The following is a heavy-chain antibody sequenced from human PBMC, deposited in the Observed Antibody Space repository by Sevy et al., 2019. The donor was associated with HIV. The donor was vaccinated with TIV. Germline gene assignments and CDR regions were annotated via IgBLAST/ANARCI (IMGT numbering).Heavy chain of an antibody. J-gene: IGHJ6*03. D-gene: IGHD3-10*01. V-gene: IGHV3-30-3*01. Sequence: GGSLRLSCAASGFTFSSYAMHWVRQAPGKGLEWVAVISYDGSNKYYADSVKGRFTISRDNSKNTLYLQMNSLRAEDTAVYYCARDGQPLGSYYYYYMDVWGKRTTVTVSS. CDR3: ARDGQPLGSYYYYYMDV. CDR1: GFTFSSYA. CDR2: ISYDGSNK.